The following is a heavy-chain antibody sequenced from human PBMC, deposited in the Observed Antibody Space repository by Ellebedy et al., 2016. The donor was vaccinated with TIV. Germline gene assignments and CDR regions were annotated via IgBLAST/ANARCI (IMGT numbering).Heavy chain of an antibody. CDR1: GFTFSNYV. D-gene: IGHD2-15*01. Sequence: GESLKISCAASGFTFSNYVMSWVRPAPGKGLEWVSSISGGVGNTYYADSVKGRFTISRDNSKNTLYLQMNSLRAEDTAVYYCAKGCGGRCYWEAYWGQGTLVTVSS. V-gene: IGHV3-23*01. CDR3: AKGCGGRCYWEAY. J-gene: IGHJ4*02. CDR2: ISGGVGNT.